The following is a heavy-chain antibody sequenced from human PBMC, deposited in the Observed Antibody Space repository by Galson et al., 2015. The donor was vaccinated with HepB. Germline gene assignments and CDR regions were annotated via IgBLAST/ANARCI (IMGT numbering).Heavy chain of an antibody. CDR1: GDSVSSNRAA. V-gene: IGHV6-1*01. CDR2: TYYRSNWYY. J-gene: IGHJ3*01. CDR3: ARDQRLGDLWLKSDAFDV. D-gene: IGHD3-16*01. Sequence: CAISGDSVSSNRAAWTWIRQSPSRGLEWLGRTYYRSNWYYDYAVSVNSRITVNPDTSKNQFSLQLHSVTPEDTAVYYCARDQRLGDLWLKSDAFDVWGQGTVVTVSS.